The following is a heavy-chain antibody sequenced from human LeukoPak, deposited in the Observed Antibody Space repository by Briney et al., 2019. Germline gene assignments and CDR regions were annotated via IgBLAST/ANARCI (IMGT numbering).Heavy chain of an antibody. J-gene: IGHJ4*01. CDR2: IHYDGSNK. Sequence: PGGSLRLSCAASGFTFNNYGMHWVRQAPGKGLEWVAFIHYDGSNKYYADSVKGRFTISRDNSKNTLYLQMNSLRAEDTAVYYCAKDLRYGATGEPFDGGGQGTLVTVSS. CDR3: AKDLRYGATGEPFDG. V-gene: IGHV3-30*02. CDR1: GFTFNNYG. D-gene: IGHD4/OR15-4a*01.